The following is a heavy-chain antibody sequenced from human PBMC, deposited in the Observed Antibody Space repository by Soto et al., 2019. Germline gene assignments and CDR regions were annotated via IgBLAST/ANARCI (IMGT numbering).Heavy chain of an antibody. CDR1: GGSISSGGYY. CDR3: ARGHGGEYYYYGMDV. J-gene: IGHJ6*02. V-gene: IGHV4-31*03. CDR2: IYYSGST. Sequence: SXTLSLTCTVSGGSISSGGYYWSWIRQQPGKGLEWIGYIYYSGSTYYNPSLKSRVTISVDTSKNQFSLKLSSVTAADTAVYYCARGHGGEYYYYGMDVWGQGTTVTVSS. D-gene: IGHD3-10*01.